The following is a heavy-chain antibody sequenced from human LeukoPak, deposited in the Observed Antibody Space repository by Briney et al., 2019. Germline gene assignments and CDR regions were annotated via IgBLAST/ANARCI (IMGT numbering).Heavy chain of an antibody. CDR2: IYYSGST. Sequence: WIRQPPGKGLEWIGSIYYSGSTYYNPSLKSRVTISVDTSKNQFSLKLSSVTAADTAVYYCARLLKAGGSGSYPNWGQGTLVTVSS. J-gene: IGHJ4*02. D-gene: IGHD3-10*01. V-gene: IGHV4-39*01. CDR3: ARLLKAGGSGSYPN.